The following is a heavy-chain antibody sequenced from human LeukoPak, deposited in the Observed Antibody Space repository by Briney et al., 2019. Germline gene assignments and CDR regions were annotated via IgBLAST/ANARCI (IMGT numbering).Heavy chain of an antibody. J-gene: IGHJ4*02. CDR3: AKDQRSITIFGVVYDY. V-gene: IGHV3-21*01. CDR1: GFTFSSYS. Sequence: GGSLRLSCAASGFTFSSYSMNWARQAPGKGLEWVSSISSSSSYIYYADSVKGRFTISRDNSKNTLYLQMNSLRAEDTAVYYCAKDQRSITIFGVVYDYWGQGTLVTVSS. CDR2: ISSSSSYI. D-gene: IGHD3-3*01.